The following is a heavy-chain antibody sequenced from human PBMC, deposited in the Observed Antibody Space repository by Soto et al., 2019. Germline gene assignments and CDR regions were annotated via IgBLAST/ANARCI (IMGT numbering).Heavy chain of an antibody. Sequence: QVQLVESGGGVVQPGRSLRLSCAASGFTFSSYGMHWVRQAPGKGLEWVAVISYDGSNKYYADSVKGRFTISRDNSKNTLYLQMNSLRAEDTAVYYCAKDPATYYYDSSGYRGPLDYWGQGTLVTVSS. CDR3: AKDPATYYYDSSGYRGPLDY. CDR1: GFTFSSYG. V-gene: IGHV3-30*18. J-gene: IGHJ4*02. CDR2: ISYDGSNK. D-gene: IGHD3-22*01.